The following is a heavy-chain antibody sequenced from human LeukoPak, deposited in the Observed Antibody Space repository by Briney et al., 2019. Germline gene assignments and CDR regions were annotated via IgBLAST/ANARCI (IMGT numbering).Heavy chain of an antibody. J-gene: IGHJ4*02. D-gene: IGHD2-15*01. CDR3: AKDVSVVAYYFDY. V-gene: IGHV3-23*01. CDR2: ISGSGGST. Sequence: GGSLRLSCAASGFAVGSNYMSWVRQAPGKGLEWVSAISGSGGSTYYADSVKGRFTISRDNSKNTLYLQMNSLRAEDTAVYYCAKDVSVVAYYFDYWGQGTLVTVSS. CDR1: GFAVGSNY.